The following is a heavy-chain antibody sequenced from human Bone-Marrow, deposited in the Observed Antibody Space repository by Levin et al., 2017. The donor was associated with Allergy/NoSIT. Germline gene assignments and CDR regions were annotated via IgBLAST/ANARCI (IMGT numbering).Heavy chain of an antibody. CDR1: GFTFTSYG. CDR2: IWYSGSRQ. D-gene: IGHD5-12*01. J-gene: IGHJ6*02. Sequence: SCAASGFTFTSYGMHWVRQAPGKGLEWVAVIWYSGSRQYYGESVKGRFTISRDSSKNTLFLQMNNLTVEDTAVYFCARDIGYEATFYGLDVWGQGNTVTVSS. V-gene: IGHV3-33*01. CDR3: ARDIGYEATFYGLDV.